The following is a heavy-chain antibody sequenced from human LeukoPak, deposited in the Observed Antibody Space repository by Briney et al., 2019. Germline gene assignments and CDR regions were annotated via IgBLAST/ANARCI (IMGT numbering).Heavy chain of an antibody. CDR2: INPNSGGT. Sequence: GASVKVSCKASGYTFTGYYMHWVRQAPGQGLEWMGWINPNSGGTNYAQKFQGRVTMTRDTSISTAYMELSRLRSDDTAVYYCARAQYGYSSGWGCLWPWGQGTLVTVSS. J-gene: IGHJ5*02. CDR1: GYTFTGYY. CDR3: ARAQYGYSSGWGCLWP. V-gene: IGHV1-2*02. D-gene: IGHD6-19*01.